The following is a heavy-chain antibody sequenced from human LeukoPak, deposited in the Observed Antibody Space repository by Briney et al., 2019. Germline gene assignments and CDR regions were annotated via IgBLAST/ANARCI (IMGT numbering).Heavy chain of an antibody. D-gene: IGHD6-13*01. CDR1: GYTLTELS. CDR2: FDPEDGET. V-gene: IGHV1-24*01. CDR3: ARGNLQQLVPSRGDYYMDV. Sequence: ASVKVSCKVSGYTLTELSMHWVRQAPGKGLEWMGGFDPEDGETIYAQKFQGRVTMTEDTSTDTAYMELRSLRSDDTAVYYCARGNLQQLVPSRGDYYMDVWGKGTTVTVSS. J-gene: IGHJ6*03.